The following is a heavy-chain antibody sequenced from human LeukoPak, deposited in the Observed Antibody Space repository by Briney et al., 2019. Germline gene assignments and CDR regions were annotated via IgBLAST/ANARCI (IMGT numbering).Heavy chain of an antibody. CDR3: ARESCSWYEF. CDR1: GFTFSSYW. V-gene: IGHV3-7*01. CDR2: IKQDGSEK. J-gene: IGHJ5*01. Sequence: QPGGSLRLSCAASGFTFSSYWVSWVRQAPGKGLEWVANIKQDGSEKYYVDSVKGRFTISRDNAKNSLYLQMNSLRAEDTAVYYCARESCSWYEFWGQGTLVTVSS. D-gene: IGHD2-15*01.